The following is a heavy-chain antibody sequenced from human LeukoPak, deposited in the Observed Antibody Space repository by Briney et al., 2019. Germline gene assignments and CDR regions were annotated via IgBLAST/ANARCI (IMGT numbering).Heavy chain of an antibody. J-gene: IGHJ4*02. Sequence: GRSLRLSCAASGFTFDDYAMHWVRQAPGKGLEWVSGISWNSGSIGYADSVKGRFTISRDNAKNSLYLQMNSLRAEDTALYYCAKGSGLYYFDYWGQGTLSPSPQ. CDR1: GFTFDDYA. CDR3: AKGSGLYYFDY. V-gene: IGHV3-9*01. CDR2: ISWNSGSI. D-gene: IGHD6-19*01.